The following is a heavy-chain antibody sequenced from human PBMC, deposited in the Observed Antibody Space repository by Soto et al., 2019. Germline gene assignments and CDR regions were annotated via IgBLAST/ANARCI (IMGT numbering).Heavy chain of an antibody. J-gene: IGHJ6*02. Sequence: PGGSLRLSCAASGFTFSSYSMNWVRQAPGKGLEWVSYISSSSSTIYYADSVKGRFTISRDNAKNSLYLQMNSLRDEDTAVYYCARDSSSGCFPGLCEYYGMDVWGQGTTVTVS. CDR2: ISSSSSTI. V-gene: IGHV3-48*02. D-gene: IGHD6-19*01. CDR1: GFTFSSYS. CDR3: ARDSSSGCFPGLCEYYGMDV.